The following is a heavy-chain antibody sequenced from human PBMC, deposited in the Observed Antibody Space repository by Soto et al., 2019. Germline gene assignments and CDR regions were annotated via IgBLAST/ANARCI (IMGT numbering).Heavy chain of an antibody. CDR2: TYFRSTWFN. D-gene: IGHD6-19*01. CDR1: GNIVSTNSVA. CDR3: ARDKRARAGYYFDY. J-gene: IGHJ4*02. Sequence: SQTLSLTCAIAGNIVSTNSVAWNWIRQSPSRGLEWLGRTYFRSTWFNEYASSVKGRITISPVTSKNHFSLQLNSVTPDDSAVYYCARDKRARAGYYFDYWGQGTPVTAPQ. V-gene: IGHV6-1*01.